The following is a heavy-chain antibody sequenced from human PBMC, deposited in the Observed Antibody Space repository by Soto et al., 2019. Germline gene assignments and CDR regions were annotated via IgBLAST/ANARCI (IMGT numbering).Heavy chain of an antibody. Sequence: PGGSLRLSCVASGFTFSSSAMGWVRQAPGKGLEWVSTISGSGGSTYYADSVKGRFTISRDISKNTLYLQMSSLRAEDTAVYYCARRAIPSPVLYFDHWGRGTLVTVSS. D-gene: IGHD2-21*01. V-gene: IGHV3-23*01. CDR1: GFTFSSSA. CDR2: ISGSGGST. J-gene: IGHJ4*01. CDR3: ARRAIPSPVLYFDH.